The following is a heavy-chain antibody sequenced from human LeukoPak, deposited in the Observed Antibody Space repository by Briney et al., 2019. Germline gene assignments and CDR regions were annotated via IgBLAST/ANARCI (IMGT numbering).Heavy chain of an antibody. V-gene: IGHV4-34*01. CDR1: GESFSEYY. CDR2: INHSGGT. Sequence: PSETLSLTCAVYGESFSEYYWSWIRQPPGKGLEWIGQINHSGGTNYHPSLKTRVTTSLDTSKNQVSLKLRSVTAADTAVYYCAFEGPVSGYAFDPWGEGALVAVSS. CDR3: AFEGPVSGYAFDP. D-gene: IGHD5-12*01. J-gene: IGHJ5*02.